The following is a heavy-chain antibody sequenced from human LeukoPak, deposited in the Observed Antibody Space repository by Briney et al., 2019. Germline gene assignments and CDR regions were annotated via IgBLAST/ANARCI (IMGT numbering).Heavy chain of an antibody. V-gene: IGHV4-61*02. Sequence: SETLSLTCTVSGGSISSGSYYWSWIRQPAGKGLEWIGRIYTSGSTNYNPSLKSRVTISVDTSKNQFCLKLSSVTAADTAVYYCARINRDGYNYGGGQNDYWGQGTLVTVSS. CDR1: GGSISSGSYY. J-gene: IGHJ4*02. D-gene: IGHD5-24*01. CDR2: IYTSGST. CDR3: ARINRDGYNYGGGQNDY.